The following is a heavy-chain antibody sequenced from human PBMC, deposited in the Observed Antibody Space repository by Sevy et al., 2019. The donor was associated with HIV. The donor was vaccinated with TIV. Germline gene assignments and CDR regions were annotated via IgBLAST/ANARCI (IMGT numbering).Heavy chain of an antibody. CDR3: ARAFVVVVAASTEYFQH. V-gene: IGHV1-2*02. D-gene: IGHD2-15*01. J-gene: IGHJ1*01. CDR1: GYTFTGYY. CDR2: INPNSGGT. Sequence: ASVKVSCKASGYTFTGYYMHWVRQAPGQGLEWMGWINPNSGGTNYAQKFQGRVTMTRDTSISTAYMELSRLRSDDTAVYYCARAFVVVVAASTEYFQHWGQGTLVTVSS.